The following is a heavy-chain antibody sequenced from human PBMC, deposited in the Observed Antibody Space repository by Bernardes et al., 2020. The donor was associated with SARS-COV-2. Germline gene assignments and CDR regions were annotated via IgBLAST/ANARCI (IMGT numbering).Heavy chain of an antibody. J-gene: IGHJ5*02. Sequence: ASVKVSCKASGYTFTSYDINWVRQASGQGLEWMGWMNPNSGHTGYAQKFQGRVTMTRDTSINTAYLEVTSLRYDDTAVYYCARAPSLWKDIRKNWFDPWGQGTLVTVSS. CDR3: ARAPSLWKDIRKNWFDP. CDR1: GYTFTSYD. CDR2: MNPNSGHT. V-gene: IGHV1-8*01. D-gene: IGHD1-1*01.